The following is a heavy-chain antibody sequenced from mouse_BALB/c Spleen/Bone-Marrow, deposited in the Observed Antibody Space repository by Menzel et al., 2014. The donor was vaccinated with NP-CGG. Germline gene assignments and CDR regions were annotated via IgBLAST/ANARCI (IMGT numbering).Heavy chain of an antibody. D-gene: IGHD2-4*01. CDR1: GYTFTDYV. J-gene: IGHJ2*01. CDR2: IYPGSGST. CDR3: ARCGGLRDFDY. Sequence: QVQLKESGPELVKPGASVKMSCKASGYTFTDYVISWVKQRTGQGLEWIGEIYPGSGSTYYNEKFKGKAILTADKSSNTAYMQLSSLTSEDSAVYFCARCGGLRDFDYWGQGTTLTVSS. V-gene: IGHV1-77*01.